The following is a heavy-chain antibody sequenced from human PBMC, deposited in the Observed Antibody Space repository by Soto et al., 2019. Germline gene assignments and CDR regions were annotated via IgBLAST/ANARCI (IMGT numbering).Heavy chain of an antibody. D-gene: IGHD3-10*01. V-gene: IGHV1-46*01. CDR3: ARAGRATVSLYMFDF. CDR2: INPTGDSA. J-gene: IGHJ4*02. Sequence: QVQLVQSGAEVKKPGASLKISCKASGYTFTSFYIHWVRQAPGQGLEWMAIINPTGDSASYAQRFQGRVTVTRDTSTGTVYMEMRSLTSEDTAVYYCARAGRATVSLYMFDFWGQGTQVTVSS. CDR1: GYTFTSFY.